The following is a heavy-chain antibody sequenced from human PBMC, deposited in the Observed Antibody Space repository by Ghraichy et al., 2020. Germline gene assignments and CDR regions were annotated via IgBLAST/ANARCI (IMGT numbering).Heavy chain of an antibody. V-gene: IGHV1-46*01. CDR2: INPSDAST. Sequence: ASVKVSCKASGYTFTTYYIHWVRQAPGQGLEWMGLINPSDASTLYTQKFQGRITMTRDTSTSTVYMELGSLRSEDMAVYFCAREAEGGGYFDYWGQGTLGTVSS. J-gene: IGHJ4*02. CDR1: GYTFTTYY. D-gene: IGHD2-15*01. CDR3: AREAEGGGYFDY.